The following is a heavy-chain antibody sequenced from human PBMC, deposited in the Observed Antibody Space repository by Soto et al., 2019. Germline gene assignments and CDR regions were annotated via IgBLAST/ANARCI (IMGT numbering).Heavy chain of an antibody. CDR3: ARTPYYYDSSGFYAEAFDI. Sequence: PGGSLRLSCAASGFTFYSHWMSWVRQAPGKGLEWVANIKQDGSEKYYVDSVKGRFTISRDNAKNSLYLQMNSLRAEDTAVYFCARTPYYYDSSGFYAEAFDIWGQGTLVTVSS. D-gene: IGHD3-22*01. CDR1: GFTFYSHW. V-gene: IGHV3-7*01. J-gene: IGHJ3*02. CDR2: IKQDGSEK.